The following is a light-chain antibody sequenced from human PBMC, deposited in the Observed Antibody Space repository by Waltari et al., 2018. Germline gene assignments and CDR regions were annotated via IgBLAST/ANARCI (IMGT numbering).Light chain of an antibody. CDR3: QQYDNLPPYT. Sequence: DIQMTQSPSSLSASVGDRVTITCQASQYISNYLNWYQQKPGKAPKLLIYDASNLETGVPSMFSGSGSGTDFTFTISSLQPEDIATYYCQQYDNLPPYTFGQGTKLEIK. V-gene: IGKV1-33*01. CDR1: QYISNY. J-gene: IGKJ2*01. CDR2: DAS.